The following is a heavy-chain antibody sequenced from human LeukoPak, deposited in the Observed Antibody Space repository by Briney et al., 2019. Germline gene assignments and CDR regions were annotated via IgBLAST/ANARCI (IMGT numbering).Heavy chain of an antibody. V-gene: IGHV4-59*01. CDR3: ARGGSYGAYLDY. CDR1: GVSITNYY. J-gene: IGHJ4*02. Sequence: SETLSLTRSVSGVSITNYYWSWIRQAPGKGLEWIGYIYYSGNTNTYNPSLKSRATISLYTSRKYFSLELRSVTAADTAVYYCARGGSYGAYLDYWGQGALVIVSS. CDR2: IYYSGNT. D-gene: IGHD1-26*01.